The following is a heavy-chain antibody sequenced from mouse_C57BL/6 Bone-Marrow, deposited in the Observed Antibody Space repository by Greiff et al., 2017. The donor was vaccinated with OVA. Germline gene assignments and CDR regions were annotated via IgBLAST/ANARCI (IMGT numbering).Heavy chain of an antibody. CDR2: ISSGGDYI. J-gene: IGHJ1*03. Sequence: DVTLVESGEGLVKPGGSLKLSCAASGFTFSSYAMSWVRQTPEKRLEWVAYISSGGDYIYYADTVKGRFTISRDNARNTLYLQMSSLKSEDTAMYYCTSYYGNPWYFDVWGTGTTVTVSS. CDR3: TSYYGNPWYFDV. D-gene: IGHD2-1*01. CDR1: GFTFSSYA. V-gene: IGHV5-9-1*02.